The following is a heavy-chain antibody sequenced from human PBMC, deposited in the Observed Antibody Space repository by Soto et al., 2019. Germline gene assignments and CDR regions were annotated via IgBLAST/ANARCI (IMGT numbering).Heavy chain of an antibody. V-gene: IGHV1-18*04. CDR2: ISAYNGNT. CDR1: GYTFTSYG. J-gene: IGHJ5*01. D-gene: IGHD6-13*01. Sequence: CASVKVSCKASGYTFTSYGISWVRQAPGQGLEWMGWISAYNGNTNYAQKLQGRVTMTTDTSTSTAYMELRSLRSDDTAVYYCARDFGVSAAAGFQRDWFDSSGQGSLVTGSS. CDR3: ARDFGVSAAAGFQRDWFDS.